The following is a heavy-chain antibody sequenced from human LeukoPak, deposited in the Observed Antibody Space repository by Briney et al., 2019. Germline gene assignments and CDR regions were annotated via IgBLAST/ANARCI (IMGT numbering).Heavy chain of an antibody. J-gene: IGHJ6*03. CDR2: INHSGST. V-gene: IGHV4-38-2*02. CDR1: GYSISSGYY. CDR3: ASAEAYYYYYYMDV. Sequence: SETLSLTCTVSGYSISSGYYWGWIRQPPGKGLEWIGSINHSGSTNYNPSLKSRVTISVDTSKNQFSLKLSSVTAADTAVYYCASAEAYYYYYYMDVWGKGTTVTISS.